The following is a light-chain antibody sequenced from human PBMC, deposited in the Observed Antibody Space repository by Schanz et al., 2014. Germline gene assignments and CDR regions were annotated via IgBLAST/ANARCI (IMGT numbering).Light chain of an antibody. Sequence: DIQLTQSPSSLSASVGDRVTITCRASQSISTLLAWYQQKPGQAPKLLIYDASSLRSGVPSAFSGSGSGTEFTLTISSLQPDDFAIYYCQQYDSYPWTFGQGTKVEIE. CDR1: QSISTL. CDR3: QQYDSYPWT. V-gene: IGKV1-5*01. J-gene: IGKJ1*01. CDR2: DAS.